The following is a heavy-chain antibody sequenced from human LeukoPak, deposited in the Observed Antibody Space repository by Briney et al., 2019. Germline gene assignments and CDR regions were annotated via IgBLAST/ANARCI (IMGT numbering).Heavy chain of an antibody. V-gene: IGHV4-34*01. CDR2: INHSGST. D-gene: IGHD5-24*01. Sequence: SETLSLTCTVSGGAISSYYWSWIRQPPGKGLEWIGEINHSGSTNYNPSLKSRVTISVDTSKNQFSLKLSSVTAADTAVYYCAREEIRSWFDPWGQGTLVTVSS. J-gene: IGHJ5*02. CDR1: GGAISSYY. CDR3: AREEIRSWFDP.